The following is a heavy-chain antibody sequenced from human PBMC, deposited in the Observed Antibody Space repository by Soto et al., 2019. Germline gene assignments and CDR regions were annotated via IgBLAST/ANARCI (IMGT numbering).Heavy chain of an antibody. CDR2: INAGNGNT. V-gene: IGHV1-3*01. D-gene: IGHD2-15*01. J-gene: IGHJ4*02. CDR1: GYTFTSYA. Sequence: ALVKVSCKASGYTFTSYAMHWVRQAPGQRLEWMGWINAGNGNTKYSQKFQGRVTITRDTSASTAYMELSSLRSEDTAVYYCARDRLYCSGGSCYSRQGGYYFDYWGQGTLVTVSS. CDR3: ARDRLYCSGGSCYSRQGGYYFDY.